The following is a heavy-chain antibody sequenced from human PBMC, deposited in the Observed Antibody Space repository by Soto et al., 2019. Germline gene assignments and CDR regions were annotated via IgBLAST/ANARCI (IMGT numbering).Heavy chain of an antibody. J-gene: IGHJ4*02. CDR2: ISGSGSST. CDR3: AKAGSSTR. CDR1: GFTFSSYA. V-gene: IGHV3-23*01. Sequence: EVQLLESGGGLVQPGGSLRLSCAASGFTFSSYAMNWVRQAPVKGLEWVSAISGSGSSTYYADSVKGRFTISRDNSKNTLYLQMKSSRAEDTAVYYCAKAGSSTRWCQGTLITVSS. D-gene: IGHD2-2*01.